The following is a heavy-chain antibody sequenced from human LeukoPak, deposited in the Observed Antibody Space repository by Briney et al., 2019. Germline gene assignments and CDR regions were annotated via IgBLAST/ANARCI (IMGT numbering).Heavy chain of an antibody. CDR2: IYYSGST. D-gene: IGHD3-9*01. J-gene: IGHJ5*02. CDR1: GGPISSSSYY. Sequence: SETLSLTCTVSGGPISSSSYYWGWIRQPPGKGLEWIGSIYYSGSTYYNPSLKSRVTISVNTSKNQFSLKLSSVTAADTAVYYCARHDRVYDILTGYFFHWFDPWGQGTLVTVSS. CDR3: ARHDRVYDILTGYFFHWFDP. V-gene: IGHV4-39*01.